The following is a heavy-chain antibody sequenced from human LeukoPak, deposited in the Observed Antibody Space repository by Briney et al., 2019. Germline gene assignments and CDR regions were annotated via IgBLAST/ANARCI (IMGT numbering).Heavy chain of an antibody. Sequence: PGGSLRLSCAASGFTFSSYSMNWVRQAPGKGLEWVSAISGSGGSTYYADSVKGRFAISRDNSKDALYLQMDSLRADDTAVYYCAKGGYCSGAGCYPQSLGWFDPWGQGTLVTVSS. CDR1: GFTFSSYS. D-gene: IGHD2-2*01. CDR3: AKGGYCSGAGCYPQSLGWFDP. J-gene: IGHJ5*02. CDR2: ISGSGGST. V-gene: IGHV3-23*01.